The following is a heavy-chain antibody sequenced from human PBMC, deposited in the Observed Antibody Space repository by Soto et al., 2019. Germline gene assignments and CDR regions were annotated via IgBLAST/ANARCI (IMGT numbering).Heavy chain of an antibody. J-gene: IGHJ5*02. V-gene: IGHV2-5*02. CDR1: GFSLSTSGVG. Sequence: QITLKESGPTLVKPTQTLTLTCTFSGFSLSTSGVGVGWIRQPPGKALEWLALIYWDDDKRYSPSLKSRLTLTKDTSKNQVVLTMANMDPVDTATYYCAHRRDRQDDYGSGNHGFDPWGQGTLVTVSS. D-gene: IGHD3-10*01. CDR2: IYWDDDK. CDR3: AHRRDRQDDYGSGNHGFDP.